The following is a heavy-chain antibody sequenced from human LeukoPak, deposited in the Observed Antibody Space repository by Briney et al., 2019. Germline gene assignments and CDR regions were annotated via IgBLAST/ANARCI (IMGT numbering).Heavy chain of an antibody. D-gene: IGHD3-9*01. J-gene: IGHJ3*01. Sequence: PGGSLRLSCAASGFTFSSHFLNWVRQAPGRGLEWVSSIGSRGDFIYYADSVRGRFTISRDNAKNSLYLQMNSLRAEDTAVYYCARERYSTIQNDGLDVWGQGTMVTVSS. CDR3: ARERYSTIQNDGLDV. CDR1: GFTFSSHF. V-gene: IGHV3-21*01. CDR2: IGSRGDFI.